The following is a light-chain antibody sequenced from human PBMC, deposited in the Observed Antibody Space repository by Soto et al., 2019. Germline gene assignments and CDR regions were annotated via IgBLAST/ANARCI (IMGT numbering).Light chain of an antibody. Sequence: EIVVTQSPGTLSLSPGERATLSCRASQSVSSSYLAWYQQKPGQAPRLLIYGASSRATGIPDRFSGSGSGTDFTLTISRLEPEDFAVYYCQQYGSSLLTFGGGTKVDIK. V-gene: IGKV3-20*01. CDR1: QSVSSSY. CDR3: QQYGSSLLT. CDR2: GAS. J-gene: IGKJ4*01.